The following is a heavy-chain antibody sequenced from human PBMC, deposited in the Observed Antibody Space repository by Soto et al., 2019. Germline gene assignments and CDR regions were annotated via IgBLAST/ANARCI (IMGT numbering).Heavy chain of an antibody. V-gene: IGHV4-39*07. CDR2: IYYSGST. D-gene: IGHD1-26*01. Sequence: PSETLSLTCTVSGGSISSSSYYWGWIRQPPGKGLEWIGSIYYSGSTYYNPSLKSRVTISVDTSKNQFSQKLSSVTAADTAVYYCARRYGSALAYWGQGTLVTVSS. J-gene: IGHJ4*02. CDR1: GGSISSSSYY. CDR3: ARRYGSALAY.